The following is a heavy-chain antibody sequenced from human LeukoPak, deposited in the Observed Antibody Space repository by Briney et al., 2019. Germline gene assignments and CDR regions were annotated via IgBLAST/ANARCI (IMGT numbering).Heavy chain of an antibody. CDR2: INHSGST. V-gene: IGHV4-34*01. CDR1: GGSFSGYY. Sequence: SETLSLTCAVYGGSFSGYYWSWIHQPPGKGLEWIGEINHSGSTNYNPSLKSRVTISVDTSKNQFSLKLSSVTAADTAVYYCARGSARVFDFWSGYLAPLDYWGQGTLVTVSS. CDR3: ARGSARVFDFWSGYLAPLDY. J-gene: IGHJ4*02. D-gene: IGHD3-3*01.